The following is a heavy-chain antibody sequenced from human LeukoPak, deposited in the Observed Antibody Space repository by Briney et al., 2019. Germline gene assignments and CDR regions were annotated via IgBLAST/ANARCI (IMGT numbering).Heavy chain of an antibody. CDR3: ASRRDGYNYVAFDI. D-gene: IGHD5-24*01. Sequence: ASVKVSCKVSGYTLTELSMHWVRQAPGKGLEWMGGFDPEDGETIYAQKFQGRVTITRDTSASTAYMELSSLRSEDTAVYYCASRRDGYNYVAFDIWGQGAMVTVSS. CDR2: FDPEDGET. J-gene: IGHJ3*02. V-gene: IGHV1-24*01. CDR1: GYTLTELS.